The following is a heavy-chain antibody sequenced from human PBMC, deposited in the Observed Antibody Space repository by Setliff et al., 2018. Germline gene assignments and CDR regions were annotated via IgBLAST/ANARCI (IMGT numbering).Heavy chain of an antibody. Sequence: ASVKVSCKASGYTFTSYSMHWVRQAPGQRLEWMGWINAGNGNTKYSQKFQGRVTMTEDTSTDTAYMELSSLRSEGTAVYYCAGALVPSSLGYYYVMDVWGQGTTVTVS. CDR3: AGALVPSSLGYYYVMDV. D-gene: IGHD3-16*01. J-gene: IGHJ6*02. CDR2: INAGNGNT. CDR1: GYTFTSYS. V-gene: IGHV1-3*01.